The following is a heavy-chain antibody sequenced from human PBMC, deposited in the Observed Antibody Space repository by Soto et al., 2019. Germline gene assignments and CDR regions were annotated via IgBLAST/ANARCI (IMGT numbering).Heavy chain of an antibody. CDR3: ARSVAVPGAHIDY. D-gene: IGHD6-19*01. V-gene: IGHV4-59*01. J-gene: IGHJ4*02. Sequence: SETLCLTCSVSGGSISGAYWSWSRQSPGKGLEWLGYVYYTGSTNYSPSLGSRVSISVDTSKNEFSLRLSSVTAADTAVYFCARSVAVPGAHIDYWGQGTQVTVSS. CDR1: GGSISGAY. CDR2: VYYTGST.